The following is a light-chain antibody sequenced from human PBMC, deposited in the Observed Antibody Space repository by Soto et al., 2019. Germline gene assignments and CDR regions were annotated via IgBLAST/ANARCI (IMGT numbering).Light chain of an antibody. CDR2: EVS. Sequence: EVVLTQSPLSLPVTIGQPATVSCRSSQSLLFFNGITYLTWFHQRPGQPPRRLISEVSNRDSGVPDRFSGSGSGTDFTLKISRVEAEDVGLFYCMQGTHWPLTFGPGTKVDIK. CDR3: MQGTHWPLT. CDR1: QSLLFFNGITY. J-gene: IGKJ3*01. V-gene: IGKV2-30*01.